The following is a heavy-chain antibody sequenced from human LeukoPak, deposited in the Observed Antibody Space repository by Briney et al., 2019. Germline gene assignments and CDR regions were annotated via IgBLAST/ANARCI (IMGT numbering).Heavy chain of an antibody. D-gene: IGHD6-19*01. V-gene: IGHV3-21*01. CDR1: GFTFSSYS. CDR3: ARDPSTIAVAGTYVY. J-gene: IGHJ4*02. Sequence: GGSLRLSCAASGFTFSSYSMNLVRQAPGKGLEWVSSISSSSSYIYYADSVKGRFTISRDNAKNSLYLQMNSLRAEDTAVYYCARDPSTIAVAGTYVYWGQGTLVTVSS. CDR2: ISSSSSYI.